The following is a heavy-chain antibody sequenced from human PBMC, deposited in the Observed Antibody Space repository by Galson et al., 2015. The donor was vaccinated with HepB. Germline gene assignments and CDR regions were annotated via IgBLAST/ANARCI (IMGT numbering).Heavy chain of an antibody. CDR3: AHRLSGWPP. CDR1: GFSLSTTGVG. J-gene: IGHJ4*02. Sequence: PALVKPTQTLTLTCTFSGFSLSTTGVGVGWIRQPPGKALEWLAPIYWDDDKRYSPSLKSRLTITKDTSKNQVVLTMTNMDPVDTATYYCAHRLSGWPPWGQGTLVTVSS. D-gene: IGHD6-19*01. V-gene: IGHV2-5*02. CDR2: IYWDDDK.